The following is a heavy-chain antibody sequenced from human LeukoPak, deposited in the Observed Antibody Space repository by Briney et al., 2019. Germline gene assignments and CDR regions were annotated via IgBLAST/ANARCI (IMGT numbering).Heavy chain of an antibody. CDR2: IYDSGST. CDR3: ARDFTIFGLDV. D-gene: IGHD3-3*01. Sequence: PSETLSLTCSVSGGSISSYYWSWIRQPPGKGLEWIGYIYDSGSTNYNPSLKSRVTISLDTSKNQFSLKLTSVTAADTAVYYCARDFTIFGLDVWGQGTTVTVSS. J-gene: IGHJ6*02. CDR1: GGSISSYY. V-gene: IGHV4-59*01.